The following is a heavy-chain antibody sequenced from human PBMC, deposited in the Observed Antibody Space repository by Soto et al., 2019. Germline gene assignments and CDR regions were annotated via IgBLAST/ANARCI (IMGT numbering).Heavy chain of an antibody. J-gene: IGHJ4*02. CDR1: GFTFSSYG. Sequence: GGSLRLSCAASGFTFSSYGMHWVRQAPGKGLEWVAVISYDGSNKYYADSVKGRFTISRDNSKNTLYLQMNSLRAEDTAVYYCAKEMRYYDSSGYPDYWGQGTLVTVSS. D-gene: IGHD3-22*01. CDR3: AKEMRYYDSSGYPDY. CDR2: ISYDGSNK. V-gene: IGHV3-30*18.